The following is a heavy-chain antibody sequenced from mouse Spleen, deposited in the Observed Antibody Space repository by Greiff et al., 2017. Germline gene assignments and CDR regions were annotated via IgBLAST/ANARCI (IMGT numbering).Heavy chain of an antibody. J-gene: IGHJ4*01. V-gene: IGHV2-4*01. CDR1: GFSLTSYG. Sequence: QVHVKQSGPGLVQPSQSLSITCTVSGFSLTSYGVHWVRQPPGKGLEWLGVIWSGGSTDYNAAFISRLSISKDNSKSQVFFKMNSLQADDTAIYYCAKNYYGSSTQYYYAMDYWGQGTSVTVSS. CDR3: AKNYYGSSTQYYYAMDY. D-gene: IGHD1-1*01. CDR2: IWSGGST.